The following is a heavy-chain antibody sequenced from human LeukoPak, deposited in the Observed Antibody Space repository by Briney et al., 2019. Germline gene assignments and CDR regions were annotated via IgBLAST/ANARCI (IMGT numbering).Heavy chain of an antibody. V-gene: IGHV3-64*01. CDR1: GFTFSSYA. J-gene: IGHJ2*01. Sequence: QTGGSPRLSCAASGFTFSSYAMHWVRQAPGKGLEYVSAISSNGGSTYYANSVKGRFTISRDNSKNTLYLQMGSLRAEDMAVYYCARGYCSSTSCYNWYFDLWGRGTLVTVSS. CDR3: ARGYCSSTSCYNWYFDL. D-gene: IGHD2-2*02. CDR2: ISSNGGST.